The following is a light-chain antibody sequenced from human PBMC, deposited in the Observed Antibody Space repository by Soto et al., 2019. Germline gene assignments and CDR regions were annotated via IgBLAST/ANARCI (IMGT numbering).Light chain of an antibody. CDR1: QSVSSSY. Sequence: EIVLTQSPGTLSLSPGERATLSCRASQSVSSSYLAWYQQKPGQAPRLLIYRASSRATGIPDRLSGSGSGTDFTLTISRLELEDFAVYYCQQYGSSPQTFVQGTRMEIK. J-gene: IGKJ5*01. CDR3: QQYGSSPQT. V-gene: IGKV3-20*01. CDR2: RAS.